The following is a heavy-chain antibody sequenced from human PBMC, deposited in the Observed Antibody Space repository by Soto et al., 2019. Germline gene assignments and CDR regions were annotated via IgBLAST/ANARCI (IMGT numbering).Heavy chain of an antibody. CDR3: AREDSIIIPAVADF. J-gene: IGHJ4*02. V-gene: IGHV3-21*01. D-gene: IGHD2-2*01. CDR1: GFAFNNYG. Sequence: GGSLRLSCTVSGFAFNNYGINWVRQAPGKGLEWVSSISKSDYTYYSDSVTGRFTISRDNAKNSVSLQMNTLRVEDTAVYYCAREDSIIIPAVADFWGQGTLVTVSS. CDR2: ISKSDYT.